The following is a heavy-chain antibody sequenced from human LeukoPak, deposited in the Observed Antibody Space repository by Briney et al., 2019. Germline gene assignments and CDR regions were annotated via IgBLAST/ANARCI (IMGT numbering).Heavy chain of an antibody. D-gene: IGHD3-10*01. J-gene: IGHJ4*02. CDR3: ASSPPGYYYGSGSYQY. Sequence: SETLSLTCAVYGGSFSGYYWSWIRQPPGKGLEWIGEINHSGSTNYNPSLKSRVTISVDTSKNQFSLKLSSVTAADTAVYYCASSPPGYYYGSGSYQYWGQGTLVTVSS. CDR1: GGSFSGYY. CDR2: INHSGST. V-gene: IGHV4-34*01.